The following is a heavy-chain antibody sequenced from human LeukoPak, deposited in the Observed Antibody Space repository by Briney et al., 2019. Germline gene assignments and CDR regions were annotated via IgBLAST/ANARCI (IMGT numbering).Heavy chain of an antibody. Sequence: GGSLRLSCAASGFTFSDHYMDWVRQAPGKGLEWVAFIRYDGSNKYYADSVKGRFTISRDNSKNTLYLQMSSLRVADTAVYYCTKVRTFAVAGTFDYWGQGTLVTVSS. CDR1: GFTFSDHY. D-gene: IGHD6-19*01. CDR2: IRYDGSNK. J-gene: IGHJ4*02. CDR3: TKVRTFAVAGTFDY. V-gene: IGHV3-30*02.